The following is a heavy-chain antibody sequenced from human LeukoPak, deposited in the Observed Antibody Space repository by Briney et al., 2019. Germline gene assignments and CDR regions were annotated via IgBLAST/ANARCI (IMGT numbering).Heavy chain of an antibody. CDR3: ARVRIAAANWFDP. CDR2: MNPNSGNT. J-gene: IGHJ5*02. D-gene: IGHD6-6*01. CDR1: GYTFTSYD. V-gene: IGHV1-8*01. Sequence: ASVKVSCKASGYTFTSYDINWVRQATGQGLEWMGWMNPNSGNTGYAQKFQGRVTMTRNTSISTAYMELSSLGSEDTAVYYCARVRIAAANWFDPWGQGTLVTVSS.